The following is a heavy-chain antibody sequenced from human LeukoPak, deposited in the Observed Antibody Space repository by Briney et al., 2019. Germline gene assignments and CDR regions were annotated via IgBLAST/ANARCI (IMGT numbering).Heavy chain of an antibody. J-gene: IGHJ4*02. V-gene: IGHV3-33*01. Sequence: GGSLRLSCAASGFTFSSYGMHWVRQAPDKGLEWVAVIWYDGSNKYYADSVKGRFTISRDNSKNTLYLQMNSPRAEDTAVYYCARDQYYYDSSGYYYPATPDYWGQGTLVTVSS. D-gene: IGHD3-22*01. CDR1: GFTFSSYG. CDR3: ARDQYYYDSSGYYYPATPDY. CDR2: IWYDGSNK.